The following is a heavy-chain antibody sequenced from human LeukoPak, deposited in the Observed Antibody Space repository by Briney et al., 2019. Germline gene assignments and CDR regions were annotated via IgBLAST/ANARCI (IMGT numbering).Heavy chain of an antibody. J-gene: IGHJ4*02. D-gene: IGHD6-13*01. CDR3: AKSFGPVIAAAGTGAD. V-gene: IGHV3-49*04. CDR1: A. Sequence: AMSWVRHTPGKGLEWGGFVRSKGYGGTTEYAASVKGRFTISRDDSKSIAYLQMNSLRAEDTAVYYCAKSFGPVIAAAGTGADWGQGTLVTVSS. CDR2: VRSKGYGGTT.